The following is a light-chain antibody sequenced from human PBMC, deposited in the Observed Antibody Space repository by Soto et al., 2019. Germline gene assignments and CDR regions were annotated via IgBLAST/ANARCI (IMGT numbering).Light chain of an antibody. CDR1: QTISTY. V-gene: IGKV1-39*01. CDR3: QQSYRTPLT. J-gene: IGKJ3*01. CDR2: AAS. Sequence: DIQMTQSPSSLSASVGDRVTITCRASQTISTYLNWYQQKPGKAPKLLIHAASSLQSGVPLRFSGSGSGTDFTLTISSLQPEDFATYYCQQSYRTPLTVGPGTKVDIK.